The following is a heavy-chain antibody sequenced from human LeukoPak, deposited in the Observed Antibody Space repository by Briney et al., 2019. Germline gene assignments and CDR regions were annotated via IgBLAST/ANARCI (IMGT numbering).Heavy chain of an antibody. V-gene: IGHV3-21*01. CDR2: ISSSSSYI. Sequence: KAGGSLRLSCAASGFTFSSYSMNWVRQAPGKGLEWVSSISSSSSYIYYADSVKGRFTISRDNAKNSLYLQMNSLRAEDTAVYYCARGGYNYYDSSGYSNWGQGTLVTVSS. CDR1: GFTFSSYS. CDR3: ARGGYNYYDSSGYSN. J-gene: IGHJ4*02. D-gene: IGHD3-22*01.